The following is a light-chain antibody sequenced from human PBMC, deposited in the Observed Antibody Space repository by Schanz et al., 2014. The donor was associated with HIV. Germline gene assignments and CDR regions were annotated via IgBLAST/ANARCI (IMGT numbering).Light chain of an antibody. CDR2: EVN. J-gene: IGLJ1*01. CDR3: SSKRSGDTTPFV. V-gene: IGLV2-8*01. Sequence: QSVLTQPPSASGSPGQSVTISCTGTSSDVGGYNYVSWYQQHPGKAPKLMIYEVNKRPSGVPDRFSGSKSGNTASLTVSGLQAEDEADYYCSSKRSGDTTPFVFGSGTKLTVL. CDR1: SSDVGGYNY.